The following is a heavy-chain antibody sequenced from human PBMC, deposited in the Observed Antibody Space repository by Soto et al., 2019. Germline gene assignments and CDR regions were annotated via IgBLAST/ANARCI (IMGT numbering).Heavy chain of an antibody. V-gene: IGHV1-69*13. J-gene: IGHJ6*02. CDR3: ARDQLSSFAMDV. Sequence: SVKVSCKASGDTFSSYAISWVRQAPGKGLEWMGKIIPTFGRTNYAQKFQGRLTISADDSTSTAYMELRSLVSEDTAVYYCARDQLSSFAMDVWGQGTTVTVSS. D-gene: IGHD6-6*01. CDR2: IIPTFGRT. CDR1: GDTFSSYA.